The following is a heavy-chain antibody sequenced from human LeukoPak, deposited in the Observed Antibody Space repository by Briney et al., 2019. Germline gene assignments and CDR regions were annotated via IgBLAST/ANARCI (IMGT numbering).Heavy chain of an antibody. CDR1: GYTFTSYG. V-gene: IGHV1-18*01. CDR3: ARDNSRGWPGRDAFDI. Sequence: ASVKASCKASGYTFTSYGISWVRQAPGQGLEWMGWISAYNGNTNYAQKLQGRVTMTTDTSTSTAYMELRSLRSDDTAVYYCARDNSRGWPGRDAFDIWGQGTMVTVSS. D-gene: IGHD6-19*01. J-gene: IGHJ3*02. CDR2: ISAYNGNT.